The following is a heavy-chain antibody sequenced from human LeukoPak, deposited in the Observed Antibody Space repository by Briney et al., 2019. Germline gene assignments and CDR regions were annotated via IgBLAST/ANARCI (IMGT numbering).Heavy chain of an antibody. Sequence: ASVKVSCKASGYTFTGYYMHWVRQAPGQGLEWMGWINPNSGGTNYAQKFQGRVTMTRDTSISTAYMELSRLRSDDTAVYYCARAIRVSSGWYDFDYWGQGTLVTVSS. CDR3: ARAIRVSSGWYDFDY. J-gene: IGHJ4*02. CDR2: INPNSGGT. CDR1: GYTFTGYY. V-gene: IGHV1-2*02. D-gene: IGHD6-19*01.